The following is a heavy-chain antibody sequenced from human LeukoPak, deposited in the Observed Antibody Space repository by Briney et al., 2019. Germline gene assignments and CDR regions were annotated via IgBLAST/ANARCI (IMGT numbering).Heavy chain of an antibody. CDR3: ARVSWQQLDTYYYYYGMDV. V-gene: IGHV4-4*02. CDR2: IYHSGST. Sequence: PSGTLSLTCAVSGGSISSSNWWSWVRQPPGKGLEWIGEIYHSGSTNYNPSLKSRVTISVDKSKNQFSLKLSSVTAADTAVYYCARVSWQQLDTYYYYYGMDVWGQGTTVTVSS. D-gene: IGHD6-13*01. J-gene: IGHJ6*02. CDR1: GGSISSSNW.